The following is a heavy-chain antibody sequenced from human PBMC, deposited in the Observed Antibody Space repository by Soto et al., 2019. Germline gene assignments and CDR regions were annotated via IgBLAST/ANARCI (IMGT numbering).Heavy chain of an antibody. CDR1: GFAFSSYS. J-gene: IGHJ6*02. V-gene: IGHV3-21*01. CDR2: ISSDSTYI. Sequence: PGGSLRLSCAASGFAFSSYSINWVRQAPGKGLEWVSSISSDSTYIYYAESVKGRFTISRENTKNALYLQMNSLRAEDTAVYYCARHYHDSRGYITYGMDVWGQGTTVTVSS. D-gene: IGHD3-22*01. CDR3: ARHYHDSRGYITYGMDV.